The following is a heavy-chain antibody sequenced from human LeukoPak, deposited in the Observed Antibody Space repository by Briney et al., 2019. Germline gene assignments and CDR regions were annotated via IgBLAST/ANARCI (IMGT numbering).Heavy chain of an antibody. J-gene: IGHJ4*02. CDR2: INWNGGSR. Sequence: GGSLRLSCAASGFSFDDYGMSWVRQAPGEGLEWVSGINWNGGSRGYADSVKGRFTISRDNAKNSLYLQMNSLRAEDMALYYCAKGSSSAGYYFDYWGQGTLVTVSS. CDR1: GFSFDDYG. CDR3: AKGSSSAGYYFDY. D-gene: IGHD6-6*01. V-gene: IGHV3-20*04.